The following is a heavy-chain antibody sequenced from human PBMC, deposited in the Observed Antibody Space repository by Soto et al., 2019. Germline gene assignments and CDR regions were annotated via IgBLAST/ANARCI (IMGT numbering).Heavy chain of an antibody. CDR3: ARRDIQGPIDY. CDR1: GGSISSYY. V-gene: IGHV4-59*01. J-gene: IGHJ4*02. CDR2: IYYSGST. Sequence: SETLSLTCTVSGGSISSYYWSWIRQPPGKGLEWIGYIYYSGSTNYNPSLKSRVTISVDTSKNQFSLKLSSVTAADTAVYYCARRDIQGPIDYWAQGTLVP.